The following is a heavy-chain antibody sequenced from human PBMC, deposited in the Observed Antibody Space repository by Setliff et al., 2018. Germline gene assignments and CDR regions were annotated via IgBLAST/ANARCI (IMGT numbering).Heavy chain of an antibody. CDR1: GDSINTPTYH. D-gene: IGHD3-10*01. Sequence: KPSETLSLTCTVSGDSINTPTYHWGWVRQPPGKGLEWIGLIYYTGITYYNPSLKSRVTISVDTSKNQFSLKLSSVTAADTAVYFCARSLGSGSYYNSRPFYSDYWGQGTLVTVSS. V-gene: IGHV4-39*07. J-gene: IGHJ4*02. CDR3: ARSLGSGSYYNSRPFYSDY. CDR2: IYYTGIT.